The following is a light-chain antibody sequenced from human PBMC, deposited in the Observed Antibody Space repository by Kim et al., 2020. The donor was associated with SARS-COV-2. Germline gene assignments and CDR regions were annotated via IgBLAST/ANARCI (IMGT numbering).Light chain of an antibody. CDR3: QQYHDNYWT. V-gene: IGKV1-5*01. CDR2: DAS. Sequence: AYGGDSVTITCRASQSVSEWLAWYQQKPGKAPNLLIYDASTLQSGVPSRFSGSGSGTDFTLTINTLQADDFATYYCQQYHDNYWTFGQGTKVDIK. CDR1: QSVSEW. J-gene: IGKJ1*01.